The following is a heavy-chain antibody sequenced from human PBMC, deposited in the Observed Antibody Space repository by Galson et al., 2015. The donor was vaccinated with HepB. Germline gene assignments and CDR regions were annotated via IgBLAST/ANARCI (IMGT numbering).Heavy chain of an antibody. CDR1: GYTFSDYA. V-gene: IGHV7-4-1*02. Sequence: SVKVSCKASGYTFSDYAMSWVRQAPGQGLEWMGWINTNTGNPTYVQGFTGRFVLSLDTSVNTAYLQISSLKAADTAVYYCARRWLAYNAFDIWGQGTMVTVSS. D-gene: IGHD6-19*01. CDR3: ARRWLAYNAFDI. CDR2: INTNTGNP. J-gene: IGHJ3*02.